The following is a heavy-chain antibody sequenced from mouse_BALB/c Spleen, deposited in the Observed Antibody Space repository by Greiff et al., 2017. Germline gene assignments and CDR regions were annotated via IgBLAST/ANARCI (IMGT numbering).Heavy chain of an antibody. CDR1: GYTFTDYN. V-gene: IGHV1-18*01. CDR3: ASGDYDGFAY. J-gene: IGHJ3*01. D-gene: IGHD2-4*01. Sequence: EVQLVESGPELVKPGASVKIPCKASGYTFTDYNMDWVKQSHGKSLEWIGDINPNNGGTIYNQKFKGKATLTVDKSSSTAYMELRSLTSEDTAVYDCASGDYDGFAYWGQGTLVTVSA. CDR2: INPNNGGT.